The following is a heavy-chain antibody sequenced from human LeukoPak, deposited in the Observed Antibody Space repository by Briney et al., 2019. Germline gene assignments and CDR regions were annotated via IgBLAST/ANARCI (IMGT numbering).Heavy chain of an antibody. CDR2: IDPTSNTR. Sequence: GVSLRLSCAASGFTFTDFYMSWIRQAPGKGLEWLSYIDPTSNTRYYTDSVKGRFTIFRDNAKDLLYLQMNNLRAEDTAVYFCARESSDYQFAGVWGLGTLVTVSS. CDR1: GFTFTDFY. D-gene: IGHD4-11*01. J-gene: IGHJ4*02. CDR3: ARESSDYQFAGV. V-gene: IGHV3-11*04.